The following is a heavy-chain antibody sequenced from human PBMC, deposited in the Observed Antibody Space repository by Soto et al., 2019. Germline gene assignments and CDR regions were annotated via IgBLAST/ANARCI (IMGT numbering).Heavy chain of an antibody. J-gene: IGHJ6*02. Sequence: SSVKVSCKASGGTFSSYAISWVRQAPGQGLEWMGGIIPIFGTANYAQKFQGRVTITADKSTSTAYMELSSLRSEDTAVYYCARGPEVLPYYYYYGMDVWGQGTTVTVSS. CDR3: ARGPEVLPYYYYYGMDV. V-gene: IGHV1-69*06. D-gene: IGHD2-8*02. CDR2: IIPIFGTA. CDR1: GGTFSSYA.